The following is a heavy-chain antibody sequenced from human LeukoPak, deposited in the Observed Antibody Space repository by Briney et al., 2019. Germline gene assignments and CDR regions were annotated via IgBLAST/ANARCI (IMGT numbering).Heavy chain of an antibody. Sequence: SVKVSCKTSGGTFSNYAVSWVRQAPGQGLEWMGGIIPLFRTTKYAQKFQGRVTFTTDESTSIVYMELSRLTSADTAVYYCAKQGGDYETYYFENWGQGALVTVSS. V-gene: IGHV1-69*05. CDR2: IIPLFRTT. CDR1: GGTFSNYA. CDR3: AKQGGDYETYYFEN. D-gene: IGHD4-17*01. J-gene: IGHJ4*02.